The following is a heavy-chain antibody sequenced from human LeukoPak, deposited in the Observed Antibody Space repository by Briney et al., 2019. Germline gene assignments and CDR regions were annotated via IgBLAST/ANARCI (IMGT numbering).Heavy chain of an antibody. CDR1: GGTFSSYA. CDR2: IIPILGIA. CDR3: ASSITYYYDSSGHFQH. J-gene: IGHJ1*01. V-gene: IGHV1-69*04. D-gene: IGHD3-22*01. Sequence: ASVKVSCKASGGTFSSYAISWVRQAPGQGLEWMGRIIPILGIANYAQKFQGRVTITADKSTSTAYMELSSLRSEDTAVYYCASSITYYYDSSGHFQHWGQGTLVTVSS.